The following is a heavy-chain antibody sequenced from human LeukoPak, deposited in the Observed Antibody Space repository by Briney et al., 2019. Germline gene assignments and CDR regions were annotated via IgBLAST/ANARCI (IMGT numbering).Heavy chain of an antibody. V-gene: IGHV3-74*01. Sequence: GGSLRLSCAASGFTFSSYWMHWVRQAPGKGLVWVSRINSDGSSTSYADSVKGRFTISRDNAKNTLYLQMNSLRAEDTAVYYCARDRITIFGAVSEHYMDVWGKGTTVTVSS. D-gene: IGHD3-3*01. CDR2: INSDGSST. CDR1: GFTFSSYW. CDR3: ARDRITIFGAVSEHYMDV. J-gene: IGHJ6*03.